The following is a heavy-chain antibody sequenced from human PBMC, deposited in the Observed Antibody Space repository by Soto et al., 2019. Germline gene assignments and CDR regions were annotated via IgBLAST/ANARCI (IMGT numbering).Heavy chain of an antibody. Sequence: QVQLVQSGAEVKKPGSSVKVSCKASGGTFSSYAISWVRQAPGQGLEWMGGIIPIFGTANYAQKFQGRVTITADESTSTAYMALSSLRSEDTAVYYCAAIVVVPAAMVYYYGMDVWGQGTTVTVSS. D-gene: IGHD2-2*01. CDR2: IIPIFGTA. CDR1: GGTFSSYA. CDR3: AAIVVVPAAMVYYYGMDV. J-gene: IGHJ6*02. V-gene: IGHV1-69*01.